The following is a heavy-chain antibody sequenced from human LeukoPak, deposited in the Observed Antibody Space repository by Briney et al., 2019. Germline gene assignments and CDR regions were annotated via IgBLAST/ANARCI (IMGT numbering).Heavy chain of an antibody. V-gene: IGHV3-74*01. CDR3: ARVVDTHYDY. Sequence: PGGSLRLACAASGFTFSDYWMHWVRQAPGKGLVWVSDIKPDGSSTRYADSVKGRFTISRDNAKNTLYLQMNSLRAEDTAVYYCARVVDTHYDYWGQGTLVTVSS. CDR1: GFTFSDYW. D-gene: IGHD5-18*01. CDR2: IKPDGSST. J-gene: IGHJ4*02.